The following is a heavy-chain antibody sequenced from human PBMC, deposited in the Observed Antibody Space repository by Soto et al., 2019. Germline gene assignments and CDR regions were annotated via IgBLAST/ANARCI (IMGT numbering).Heavy chain of an antibody. CDR1: GFTFSSYG. Sequence: GGSLRLSCAASGFTFSSYGMHWVRQAPGKGLEWVAVISYDGSNKYYADSVKGRFTISRDNSKNTLYLQMNSLRAEDTAVYYCAKDLPDYGGNSWGQGTLVTVSS. CDR3: AKDLPDYGGNS. CDR2: ISYDGSNK. D-gene: IGHD4-17*01. J-gene: IGHJ4*02. V-gene: IGHV3-30*18.